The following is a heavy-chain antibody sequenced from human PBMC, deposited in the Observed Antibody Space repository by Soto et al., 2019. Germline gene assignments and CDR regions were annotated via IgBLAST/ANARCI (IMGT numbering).Heavy chain of an antibody. Sequence: GGSLRLSCVASGFTFSKYDMHWVRQAPGKGLEWVAAISNDGAKIYYADSVRGRFTVSRDNSRNTQYLQMNSLRPEDTATYYCANSFRSSAYSFDYWGQGTLVTVSS. CDR3: ANSFRSSAYSFDY. CDR1: GFTFSKYD. J-gene: IGHJ4*02. CDR2: ISNDGAKI. D-gene: IGHD6-19*01. V-gene: IGHV3-30*18.